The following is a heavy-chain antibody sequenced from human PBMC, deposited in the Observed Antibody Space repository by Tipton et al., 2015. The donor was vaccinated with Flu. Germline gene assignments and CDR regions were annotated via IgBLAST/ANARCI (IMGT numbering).Heavy chain of an antibody. CDR2: INEDGSTT. D-gene: IGHD3-3*01. J-gene: IGHJ6*02. Sequence: SLRLSCAASGFTFSNYWMLWVRQAPGKGLEWVANINEDGSTTYYVDSVKGRFTISRDNARNSLYLQMNSLRAEDTAVYYCARDHPPSITVLGEITDYFGMDVWGQGTTVTVSS. CDR1: GFTFSNYW. V-gene: IGHV3-7*03. CDR3: ARDHPPSITVLGEITDYFGMDV.